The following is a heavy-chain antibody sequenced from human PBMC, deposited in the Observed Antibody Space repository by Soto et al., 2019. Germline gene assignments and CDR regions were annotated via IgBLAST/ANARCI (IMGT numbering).Heavy chain of an antibody. CDR3: AGELHYYYDSSGYPAPIDY. D-gene: IGHD3-22*01. CDR2: IYYSGST. V-gene: IGHV4-30-4*01. CDR1: GGSISSGDYY. Sequence: PSETLALTGTVSGGSISSGDYYWSWIRQPPGKGLEWIGYIYYSGSTYYSPSLKSRVTISVDTSKNQCSLKLSSVTAADTAVYYCAGELHYYYDSSGYPAPIDYWGQGTLVTVSS. J-gene: IGHJ4*02.